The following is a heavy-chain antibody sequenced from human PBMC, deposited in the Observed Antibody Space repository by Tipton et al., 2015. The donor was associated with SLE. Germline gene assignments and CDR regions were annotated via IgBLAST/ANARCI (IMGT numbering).Heavy chain of an antibody. Sequence: TLSLTCTVSGGSISSGGYYWSWIRQHPGKGLEWIWYIQYSGSTYYNPSLKRRVTISVDTSKNQFSLKLSSVTAADTAVYYCARGLGSVTMVRGGRGSYFDYWGQGTLVTVSS. J-gene: IGHJ4*02. D-gene: IGHD3-10*01. CDR3: ARGLGSVTMVRGGRGSYFDY. V-gene: IGHV4-31*03. CDR1: GGSISSGGYY. CDR2: IQYSGST.